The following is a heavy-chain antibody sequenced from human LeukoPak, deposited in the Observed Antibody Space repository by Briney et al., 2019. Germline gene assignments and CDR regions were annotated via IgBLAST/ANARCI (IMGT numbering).Heavy chain of an antibody. CDR3: VKGSSYSITYFFDY. Sequence: GGSLRLSCAASGFTFDDHAMHWVRQPPGKGLEWVSGISWNSGNIGYGDSMKGRFTISRDNAKDSLYLQVNSLRAEDTALYYCVKGSSYSITYFFDYWAREPWSPSPQ. CDR1: GFTFDDHA. V-gene: IGHV3-9*01. D-gene: IGHD6-13*01. CDR2: ISWNSGNI. J-gene: IGHJ4*02.